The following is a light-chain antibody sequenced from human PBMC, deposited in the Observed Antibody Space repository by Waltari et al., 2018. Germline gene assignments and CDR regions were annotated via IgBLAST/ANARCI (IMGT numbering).Light chain of an antibody. Sequence: EIVLTQSPATLYVSPGERGTLSSRASQGVRSNLAWYQQKPGQAPMLLIYDASNRATGVPARFSGSGSGTDFTLTISSLEPEDFAVYYCQQRGTWPLTFGGGTKVEIK. CDR1: QGVRSN. J-gene: IGKJ4*01. CDR3: QQRGTWPLT. CDR2: DAS. V-gene: IGKV3-11*01.